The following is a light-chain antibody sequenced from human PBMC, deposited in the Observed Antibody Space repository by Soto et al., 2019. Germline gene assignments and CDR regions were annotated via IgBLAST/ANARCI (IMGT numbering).Light chain of an antibody. CDR2: QAS. CDR3: QQYSSHST. CDR1: QSTSSD. V-gene: IGKV1-5*03. Sequence: DIQMTQSPSTLSASVGDRVTITCRASQSTSSDLAWYHEKPGKAPKLLIYQASSLENGVPSRFSGSGSGTEFSLTISSLQPDDFATYYCQQYSSHSTFGQGTK. J-gene: IGKJ1*01.